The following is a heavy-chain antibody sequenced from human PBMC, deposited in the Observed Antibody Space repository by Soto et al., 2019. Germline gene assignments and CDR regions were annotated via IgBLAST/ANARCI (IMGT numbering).Heavy chain of an antibody. CDR2: FDPEDGET. V-gene: IGHV1-24*01. CDR3: ATVHGDDSSGYYYGKGAFDI. Sequence: ASVKVSCKVSGYTLTELSMHWVRQAPGKGLEWMGGFDPEDGETIYAQKFQGRVTMTEDTSTDTAYMELSSLRSEDTAVYYCATVHGDDSSGYYYGKGAFDIWGQGTMVTVSS. CDR1: GYTLTELS. D-gene: IGHD3-22*01. J-gene: IGHJ3*02.